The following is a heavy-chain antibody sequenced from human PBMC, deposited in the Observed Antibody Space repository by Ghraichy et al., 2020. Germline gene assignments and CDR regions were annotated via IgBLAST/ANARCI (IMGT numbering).Heavy chain of an antibody. CDR1: GFTFSSYA. V-gene: IGHV3-23*01. CDR2: ISGSGGST. D-gene: IGHD6-6*01. Sequence: GGSLRLSCAASGFTFSSYAMSWVRQAPGRGLEWVAAISGSGGSTYYADSVRGRFTISRDNSKNTLYLQMNRLRAEDTAVYYCAKDVLARSPPEYPFYYFYGMAVWGQGTPVTVSS. J-gene: IGHJ6*02. CDR3: AKDVLARSPPEYPFYYFYGMAV.